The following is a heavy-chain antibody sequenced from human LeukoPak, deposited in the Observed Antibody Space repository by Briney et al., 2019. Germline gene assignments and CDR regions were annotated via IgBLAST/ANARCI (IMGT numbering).Heavy chain of an antibody. D-gene: IGHD3-22*01. V-gene: IGHV1-69*04. CDR2: IIPILGIA. CDR1: GGTFSSYA. J-gene: IGHJ4*02. Sequence: SVKVSCKASGGTFSSYAISWVRQAPGQGLEWMGRIIPILGIANYAQKFQGRVTITADKSTSTAYMELSSLRSEDTAVYYCARDGYYDSSGYCDYWGQGTLVTVSS. CDR3: ARDGYYDSSGYCDY.